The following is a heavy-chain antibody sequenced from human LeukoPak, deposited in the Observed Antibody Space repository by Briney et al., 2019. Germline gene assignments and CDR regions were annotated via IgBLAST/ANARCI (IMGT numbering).Heavy chain of an antibody. V-gene: IGHV4-61*05. CDR3: ARSEVAAGPLDY. J-gene: IGHJ4*02. Sequence: SETLSLTCTVSGGSISSSSYYWGWIRQPPGKGLEWIGYIYYSGSTNYNPSLKSRVTISVDTSKNQFSLKLTSVPAADTAVYYCARSEVAAGPLDYWGQGTLVTVSS. D-gene: IGHD6-13*01. CDR1: GGSISSSSYY. CDR2: IYYSGST.